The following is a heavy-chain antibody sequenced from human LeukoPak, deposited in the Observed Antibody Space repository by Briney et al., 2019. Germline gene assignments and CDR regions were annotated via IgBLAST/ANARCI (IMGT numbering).Heavy chain of an antibody. D-gene: IGHD5-24*01. CDR1: GFTFGNCA. Sequence: GGSLRLSCAASGFTFGNCAMHWVRQAPGKGLEWVSGISWNSGSIAYAGSVKGRFTISRDNAKNSLYLQMNSLRPEDTALYYCAKDILDGDGFDSWGQGTLVAVSS. V-gene: IGHV3-9*01. CDR3: AKDILDGDGFDS. J-gene: IGHJ4*02. CDR2: ISWNSGSI.